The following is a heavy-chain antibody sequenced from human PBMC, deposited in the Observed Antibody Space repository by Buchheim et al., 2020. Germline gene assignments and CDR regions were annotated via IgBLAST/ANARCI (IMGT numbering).Heavy chain of an antibody. Sequence: QVQLQESGPGLVKPSGTLSLTCAVSGGSISSSTYYWGWIRQPPGKGLEWIGTIYYSGSTYYNPSLKSRVTISVDTSKNQFSLKLSSVTAAHTAVYYCARHDEMATRFDYWGQGTL. CDR1: GGSISSSTYY. J-gene: IGHJ4*02. V-gene: IGHV4-39*01. CDR2: IYYSGST. D-gene: IGHD5-24*01. CDR3: ARHDEMATRFDY.